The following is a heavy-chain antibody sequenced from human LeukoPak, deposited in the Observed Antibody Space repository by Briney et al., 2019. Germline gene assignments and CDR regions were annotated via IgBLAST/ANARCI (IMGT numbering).Heavy chain of an antibody. D-gene: IGHD3-3*01. V-gene: IGHV3-7*05. CDR1: GFSFSRYW. J-gene: IGHJ4*02. CDR3: AREGGSAIFGAADS. Sequence: GGSLRLSCAASGFSFSRYWMSWVRQAPGKGLEWVANIKQDGGEKYYGDSVEGRFTISRVNAKNSLSLQMNSLRAEDTAVYFCAREGGSAIFGAADSWGQGTLVTVSS. CDR2: IKQDGGEK.